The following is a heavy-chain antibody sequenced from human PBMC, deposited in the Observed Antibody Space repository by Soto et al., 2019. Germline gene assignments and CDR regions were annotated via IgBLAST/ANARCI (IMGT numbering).Heavy chain of an antibody. CDR1: GFTFSNAW. CDR2: IKSKTDGGTT. Sequence: GGSLRLSCAASGFTFSNAWMSWVRQAPGKGLEWVGRIKSKTDGGTTDYAAPVKGRFTISRDDSKNTLYLQMNSLKTEDTAVYYCTTVALEQWLKTYYYYYYMDVWGKGTTVTVSS. J-gene: IGHJ6*03. V-gene: IGHV3-15*01. D-gene: IGHD6-19*01. CDR3: TTVALEQWLKTYYYYYYMDV.